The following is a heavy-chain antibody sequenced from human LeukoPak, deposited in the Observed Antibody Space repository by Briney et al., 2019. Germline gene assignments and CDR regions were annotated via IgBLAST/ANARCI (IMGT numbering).Heavy chain of an antibody. V-gene: IGHV3-53*01. J-gene: IGHJ4*02. CDR1: GFTVSSDY. CDR3: ARDYCSGDNCYGYFDY. D-gene: IGHD2-15*01. CDR2: IYSGDST. Sequence: GGSLRLSCAASGFTVSSDYMNWVRQAPGKGLEWVSIIYSGDSTYYADSVKGRFTISRDNSKNTLYLQMNSLRAEDTAVYYCARDYCSGDNCYGYFDYWGQGTLVTVSS.